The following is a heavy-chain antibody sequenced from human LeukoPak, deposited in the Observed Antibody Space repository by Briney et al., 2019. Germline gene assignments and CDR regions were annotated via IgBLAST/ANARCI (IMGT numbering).Heavy chain of an antibody. CDR3: AREGRSGGGVVTPSDAFDI. J-gene: IGHJ3*02. D-gene: IGHD3-3*01. Sequence: PGGSLRLSCAASGFTFSSYAMHWVRQAPGKGLEWVAVISYDGSNKYYADSVKGRFTISRDNSKNTLYLQMNSLRAEDTAVYYCAREGRSGGGVVTPSDAFDIWGQGTMVTVSS. V-gene: IGHV3-30-3*01. CDR2: ISYDGSNK. CDR1: GFTFSSYA.